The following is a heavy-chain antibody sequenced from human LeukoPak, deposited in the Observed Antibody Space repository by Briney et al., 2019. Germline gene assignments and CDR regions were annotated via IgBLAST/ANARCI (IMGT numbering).Heavy chain of an antibody. J-gene: IGHJ4*02. CDR3: ARDPDYYDSSGRADY. Sequence: SETLSLTCTVSGYSIGSGYYWGWIRQPPGKGLEWIGSIYHSGSTYYNPSLKSRVTISVDTSKNQFSLKLSSVTAADTAVYYCARDPDYYDSSGRADYWGQGTLVTVSS. V-gene: IGHV4-38-2*02. D-gene: IGHD3-22*01. CDR2: IYHSGST. CDR1: GYSIGSGYY.